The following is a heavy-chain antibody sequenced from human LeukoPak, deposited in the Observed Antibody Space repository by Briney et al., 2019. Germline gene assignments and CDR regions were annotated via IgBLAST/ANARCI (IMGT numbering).Heavy chain of an antibody. V-gene: IGHV3-23*01. J-gene: IGHJ3*02. CDR3: AKGIVDTAMGHDAFDI. CDR1: GFTFSSYA. Sequence: GGSLRLSCAASGFTFSSYAMSWVRQAPGKGLEWVSAISGSGGSTYYADSVKGRFTISRDNSKNTLYLLMNSLRAEDTAVYYCAKGIVDTAMGHDAFDIWGQGTMVTVSS. D-gene: IGHD5-18*01. CDR2: ISGSGGST.